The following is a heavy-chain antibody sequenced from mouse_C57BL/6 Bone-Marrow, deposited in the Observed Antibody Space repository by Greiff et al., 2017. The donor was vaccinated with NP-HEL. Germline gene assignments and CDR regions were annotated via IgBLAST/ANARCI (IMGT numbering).Heavy chain of an antibody. V-gene: IGHV1-81*01. J-gene: IGHJ2*01. CDR3: ARAHYYGSSYYFDY. CDR2: IYPRSGNT. Sequence: VQLQQSGAELARPGASVKLSCKASGYTFTSYGISWVKQRTGQGLEGIGEIYPRSGNTYYNEKFKGKATLTADKSSSTSYMELRSLTSEDSAVYFCARAHYYGSSYYFDYWGQGTTLTVSS. CDR1: GYTFTSYG. D-gene: IGHD1-1*01.